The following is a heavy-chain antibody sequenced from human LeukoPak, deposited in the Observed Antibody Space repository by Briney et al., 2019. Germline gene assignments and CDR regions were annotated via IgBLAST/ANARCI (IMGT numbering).Heavy chain of an antibody. CDR2: ISNDLTTI. CDR3: ARARGGRTYSETGGYPVFDN. Sequence: GGSLRLSCAASGFTFSDYRMNWVRQAPGKGLEWISYISNDLTTIHYAASVKGRFTISRDNARNSLYLHMDSLRAEDTAVYFCARARGGRTYSETGGYPVFDNWGQGTLVTVSS. J-gene: IGHJ4*02. CDR1: GFTFSDYR. D-gene: IGHD2-8*02. V-gene: IGHV3-48*04.